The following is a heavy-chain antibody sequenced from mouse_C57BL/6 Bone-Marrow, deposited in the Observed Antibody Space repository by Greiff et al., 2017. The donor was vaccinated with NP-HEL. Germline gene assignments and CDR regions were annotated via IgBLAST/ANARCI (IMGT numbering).Heavy chain of an antibody. Sequence: VKLQESGPELVKPGASVKLSCKASGYTFTSYDINWVKQRPGQGLEWIGWIYPRDGSTKYNEKFKGKATLTVDTSSSTAYMELHSLTSEDSAVYFCALMTRTFWGTGTTVTVSS. V-gene: IGHV1-85*01. CDR3: ALMTRTF. CDR2: IYPRDGST. J-gene: IGHJ1*03. D-gene: IGHD2-3*01. CDR1: GYTFTSYD.